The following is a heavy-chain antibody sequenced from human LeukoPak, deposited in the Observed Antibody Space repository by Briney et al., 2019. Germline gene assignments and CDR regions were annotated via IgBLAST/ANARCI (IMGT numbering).Heavy chain of an antibody. J-gene: IGHJ6*02. D-gene: IGHD2-15*01. CDR1: GFTFSSYW. CDR2: IKQDGSEK. Sequence: PGGSLRLSCAASGFTFSSYWMSWVRQAPGKGLEWVANIKQDGSEKYYVDSVKGRFTISRDNAKNSLYLQMNSLRAEDTALYYCAKDIRYRRGGTPGMDVWGQGTTVTVSS. CDR3: AKDIRYRRGGTPGMDV. V-gene: IGHV3-7*03.